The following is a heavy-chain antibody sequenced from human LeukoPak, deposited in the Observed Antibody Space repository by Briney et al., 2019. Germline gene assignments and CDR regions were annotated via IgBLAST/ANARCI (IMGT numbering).Heavy chain of an antibody. Sequence: PSETLSLTCTVSGGSISSGDYYWSWIRQPPGKGLEWIGYIYYSGSTYYNPSLKSRVTISVDTSKNQFSLKLSSVTAADTAVYYCARDGPTGRYYYDSSGRWYFDLWGRGTLVTVSS. V-gene: IGHV4-30-4*01. CDR3: ARDGPTGRYYYDSSGRWYFDL. J-gene: IGHJ2*01. CDR2: IYYSGST. CDR1: GGSISSGDYY. D-gene: IGHD3-22*01.